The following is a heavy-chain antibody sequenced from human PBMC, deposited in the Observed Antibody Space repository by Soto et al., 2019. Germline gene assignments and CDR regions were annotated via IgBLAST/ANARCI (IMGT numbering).Heavy chain of an antibody. CDR2: IFPSGST. CDR1: GGSISSGGFY. V-gene: IGHV4-31*03. J-gene: IGHJ4*02. CDR3: ARRRGPPVIWAHYFDY. D-gene: IGHD3-22*01. Sequence: SETLSLTCTVSGGSISSGGFYWSWIRQLPEKGLEWIAYIFPSGSTSYNPSLRSRVSISADTSKNQLSLSLTSVTVADTAVYYCARRRGPPVIWAHYFDYGGQGPLVT.